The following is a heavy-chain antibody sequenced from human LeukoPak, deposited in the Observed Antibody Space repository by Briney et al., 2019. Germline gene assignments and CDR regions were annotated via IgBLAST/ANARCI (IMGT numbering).Heavy chain of an antibody. Sequence: SETLSLTCAVNAESFNGYYWTWIRQSPGKELEWIGEINDVGHTNYNPSLKSRVTISLDTSAKHFSLKLSSVTAADTAVYFCARGEGNDYVCGRYYYYLDVWGKGTTVTVSS. V-gene: IGHV4-34*01. CDR1: AESFNGYY. D-gene: IGHD3-16*01. J-gene: IGHJ6*03. CDR2: INDVGHT. CDR3: ARGEGNDYVCGRYYYYLDV.